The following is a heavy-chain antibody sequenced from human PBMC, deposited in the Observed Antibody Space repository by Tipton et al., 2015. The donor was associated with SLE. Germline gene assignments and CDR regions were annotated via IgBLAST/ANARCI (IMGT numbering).Heavy chain of an antibody. J-gene: IGHJ3*02. CDR3: AKDRSSGWYNPDAFDI. V-gene: IGHV3-30*02. D-gene: IGHD6-19*01. Sequence: SLRLSCAASGFTFSSCGMHWVRQAPGKGLEWVAFIRYDGSNKYYADSVKGRFTISRDNSKNTLYLQMNSLRAEDTAVYYCAKDRSSGWYNPDAFDIWGQGTMVTVSS. CDR1: GFTFSSCG. CDR2: IRYDGSNK.